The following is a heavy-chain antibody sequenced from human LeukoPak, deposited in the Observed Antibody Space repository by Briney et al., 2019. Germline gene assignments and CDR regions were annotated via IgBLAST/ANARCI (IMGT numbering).Heavy chain of an antibody. CDR1: GGSFSGYY. D-gene: IGHD3-22*01. V-gene: IGHV4-34*01. CDR3: ARGGSRFTYYYDSSGPTYFDY. J-gene: IGHJ4*02. Sequence: SETLSLTCAVYGGSFSGYYWSWIRQPPGKGLEWIGEINHSGSTNYNPSLKSRVTISVDTSKNQFSLKLSSVTAADTAVYYCARGGSRFTYYYDSSGPTYFDYWGQGTLVTVSP. CDR2: INHSGST.